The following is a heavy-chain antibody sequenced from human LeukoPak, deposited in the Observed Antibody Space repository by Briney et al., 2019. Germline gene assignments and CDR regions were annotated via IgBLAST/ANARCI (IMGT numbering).Heavy chain of an antibody. Sequence: GGSLRLSCAASGFTFSSFDMHWVRQPTGQGLEWVSTIGTASDTYYPGSVEGRFTLSRDNAKNSLYLQMDSLTAGDTAVYYCARGPPRGKYYYMDVWGKGTTVAVSS. CDR2: IGTASDT. V-gene: IGHV3-13*01. CDR3: ARGPPRGKYYYMDV. D-gene: IGHD1-1*01. CDR1: GFTFSSFD. J-gene: IGHJ6*03.